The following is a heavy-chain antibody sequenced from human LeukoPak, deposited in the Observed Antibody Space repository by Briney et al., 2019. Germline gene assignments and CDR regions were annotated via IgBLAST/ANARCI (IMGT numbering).Heavy chain of an antibody. CDR1: GGSFSGYY. Sequence: PSETLSLTCAVYGGSFSGYYWSWIHQPPGKGLEWIGEINHSGSTNYNPSLKSRVTISVDTSKNQFSLKLSSVTAADTAVYYCARGDRWIQLWLRFDYWGQGTLVTVSS. J-gene: IGHJ4*02. CDR2: INHSGST. CDR3: ARGDRWIQLWLRFDY. V-gene: IGHV4-34*01. D-gene: IGHD5-18*01.